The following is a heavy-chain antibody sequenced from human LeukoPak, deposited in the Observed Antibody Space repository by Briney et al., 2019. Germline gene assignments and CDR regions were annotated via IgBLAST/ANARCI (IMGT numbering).Heavy chain of an antibody. CDR1: GYTFTSYD. D-gene: IGHD3-3*01. CDR2: MNPNSGNT. CDR3: ARTLSRNYDFWTTYYYGMDL. J-gene: IGHJ6*02. Sequence: ASVKVSCKASGYTFTSYDINWVRQATGQGLEWMGWMNPNSGNTGYAQKFQGRVTMTRNTSISTAYMELSSLRSEDTAVYYCARTLSRNYDFWTTYYYGMDLWGQGTTVTVSS. V-gene: IGHV1-8*01.